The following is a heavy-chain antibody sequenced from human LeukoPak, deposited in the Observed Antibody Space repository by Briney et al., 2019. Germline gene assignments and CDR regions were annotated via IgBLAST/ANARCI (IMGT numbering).Heavy chain of an antibody. CDR3: TRESGTTQLLYPLYFDG. V-gene: IGHV3-23*01. J-gene: IGHJ4*01. Sequence: GGSLRLSCAASGFTFSSYAMSWVRQAPGKGLEWVSAISGSGGSTYYADSVKGRFTISRDNSKTTLYLQMNSLRAEDTAVYYCTRESGTTQLLYPLYFDGWGHVALVSAAS. D-gene: IGHD2-2*02. CDR1: GFTFSSYA. CDR2: ISGSGGST.